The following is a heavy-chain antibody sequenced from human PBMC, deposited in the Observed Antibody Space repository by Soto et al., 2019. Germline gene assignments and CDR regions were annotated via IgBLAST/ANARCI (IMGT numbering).Heavy chain of an antibody. CDR2: ISGTSSTI. Sequence: EVQLVESGGGLVQPGGSLRLSCAASGFTFSGYSLNWVRQAPGKGLEWVSYISGTSSTIYYADSVEGRFTISRDNAKKSLYLQMNSRGAEDTAVYYCARDRAEDYWGQGTLVTVSS. CDR3: ARDRAEDY. CDR1: GFTFSGYS. J-gene: IGHJ4*02. V-gene: IGHV3-48*01.